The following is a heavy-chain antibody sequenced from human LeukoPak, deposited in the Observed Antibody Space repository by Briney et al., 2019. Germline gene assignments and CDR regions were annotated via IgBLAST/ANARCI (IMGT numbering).Heavy chain of an antibody. CDR2: IYYSGST. J-gene: IGHJ6*02. CDR1: GGSISSSSYY. CDR3: ARLPTVTTVSGGPYYYYGMDV. D-gene: IGHD4-17*01. V-gene: IGHV4-39*01. Sequence: SETLSLTCTVSGGSISSSSYYWGWIRQPPGKGLEWIGSIYYSGSTYYNPSLKSRVTISVDTSKNQFSLKLGSVTAADTAVYYCARLPTVTTVSGGPYYYYGMDVWGQGTTVTVSS.